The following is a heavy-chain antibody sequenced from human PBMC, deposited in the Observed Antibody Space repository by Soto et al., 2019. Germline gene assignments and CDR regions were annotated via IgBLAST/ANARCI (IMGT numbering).Heavy chain of an antibody. D-gene: IGHD3-3*01. CDR2: IVVGSGNT. CDR3: AARLNYDFWSGYSDAFDI. Sequence: SVKVSCKASGFTFTSSAMQWVRQARGQRLEWIGWIVVGSGNTNYAQKFQERVTITRDMSTSTAYMELSSLRSEDTAVYYCAARLNYDFWSGYSDAFDIWGQGTMVTVSS. CDR1: GFTFTSSA. V-gene: IGHV1-58*02. J-gene: IGHJ3*02.